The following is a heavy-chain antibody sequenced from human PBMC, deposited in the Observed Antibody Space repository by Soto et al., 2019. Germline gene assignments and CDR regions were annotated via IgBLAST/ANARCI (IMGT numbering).Heavy chain of an antibody. V-gene: IGHV2-5*02. Sequence: QITLKESGPTVVKPTQTLTLTCTFSGFSLITSGEGVAWIRQPPGKALEWLAVIYWDDDKRYSPSLKSSLTITRDTSKNQVILTMTNMDPVDTATYYCAHRRVDNWFDPWGQGTLVTVSS. CDR3: AHRRVDNWFDP. CDR2: IYWDDDK. CDR1: GFSLITSGEG. D-gene: IGHD2-21*01. J-gene: IGHJ5*02.